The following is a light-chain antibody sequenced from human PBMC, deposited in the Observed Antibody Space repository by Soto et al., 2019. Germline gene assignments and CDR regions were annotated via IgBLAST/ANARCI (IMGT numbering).Light chain of an antibody. J-gene: IGKJ4*01. CDR1: QTFRGL. Sequence: EVGFTQSPVTRSLSPWEIATLSCWASQTFRGLLAWYQQKPGQAPRLLIYDAYNRATGIPPRFSGSGSGTDFTLTISSLQPEDVATYYCQQYNSAPLTFGGGTKVDIK. V-gene: IGKV3-11*01. CDR3: QQYNSAPLT. CDR2: DAY.